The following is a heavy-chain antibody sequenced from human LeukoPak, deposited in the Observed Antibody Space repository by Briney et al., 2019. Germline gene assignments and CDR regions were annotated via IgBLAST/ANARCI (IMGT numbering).Heavy chain of an antibody. CDR2: IKQDGSEK. J-gene: IGHJ4*02. Sequence: GGSLRLSCATSGFTFSGYWMSWVRQAPGKGLEWVANIKQDGSEKYYVDSVKGRFTISRDNAKNSLYLQMNSLRAEDTAVYYCARDESGSFDYGGQGTLVTVSS. CDR3: ARDESGSFDY. CDR1: GFTFSGYW. V-gene: IGHV3-7*05. D-gene: IGHD1-26*01.